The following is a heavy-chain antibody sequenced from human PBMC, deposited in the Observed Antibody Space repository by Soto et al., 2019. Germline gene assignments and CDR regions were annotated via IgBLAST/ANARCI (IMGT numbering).Heavy chain of an antibody. CDR3: ARTTGRHLDF. V-gene: IGHV4-39*01. CDR2: IDYSGTA. Sequence: SETLSLTCTVSYGSISVSNVFWFWVRHPPGKGLGWIGNIDYSGTAYFNPSLGTRVTFPVDTSKNQFSLTLYSVTAADTAVYYCARTTGRHLDFWGQGILVTVSS. D-gene: IGHD4-4*01. J-gene: IGHJ4*02. CDR1: YGSISVSNVF.